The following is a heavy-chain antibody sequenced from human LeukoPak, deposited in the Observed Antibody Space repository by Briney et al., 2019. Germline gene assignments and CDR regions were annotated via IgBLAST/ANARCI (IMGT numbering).Heavy chain of an antibody. J-gene: IGHJ6*02. D-gene: IGHD3-22*01. Sequence: SETLSLTCDVFGGSFTDYFWTWIRQSPGKGLEWIGEINDYTGNTNYNPFLNSRVSISLEKSKSQFSLELRSVTAADTAVYYCARGRIAKIVVVHSFHYGMDVWGQGTTVTVSS. CDR2: INDYTGNT. CDR1: GGSFTDYF. V-gene: IGHV4-34*01. CDR3: ARGRIAKIVVVHSFHYGMDV.